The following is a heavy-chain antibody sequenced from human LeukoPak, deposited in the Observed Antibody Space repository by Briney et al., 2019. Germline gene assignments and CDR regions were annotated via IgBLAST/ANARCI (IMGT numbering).Heavy chain of an antibody. D-gene: IGHD3-22*01. Sequence: SVKVSCKVSGYTLTELSMHWVRQAPGKGLEWMGGIIPIFGTANYAQKFQGRVTITADESTSTAYMELSSLRSEDTAVYYCARDSSGYYAGGFDYWGQGTLVTVSS. CDR1: GYTLTELS. CDR3: ARDSSGYYAGGFDY. V-gene: IGHV1-69*13. CDR2: IIPIFGTA. J-gene: IGHJ4*02.